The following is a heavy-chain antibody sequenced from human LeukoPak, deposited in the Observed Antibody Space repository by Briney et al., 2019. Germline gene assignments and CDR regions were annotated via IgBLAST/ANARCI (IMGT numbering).Heavy chain of an antibody. CDR2: ISSSGSTI. J-gene: IGHJ4*02. CDR1: GFTFSSYE. Sequence: GGSLRLSCAASGFTFSSYEMNWVRQAPGKGLEWVSYISSSGSTIYYADSVKGPFTISRDNAKNSLYLQMNSLRAEDTAVYYCAKGSEPGHFGGQGTLVTVSS. D-gene: IGHD3-3*02. V-gene: IGHV3-48*03. CDR3: AKGSEPGHF.